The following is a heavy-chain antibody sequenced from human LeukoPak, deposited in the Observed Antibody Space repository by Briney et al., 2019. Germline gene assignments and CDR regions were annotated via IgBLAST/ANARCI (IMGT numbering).Heavy chain of an antibody. CDR3: ARDRDWAFDY. Sequence: PGGSLRLSCAASGFTFTSHGMHWVRQAPGKGLEWVAFTRNDGSNKCYADSVKGRFTISRDNSKNTLSLQMNSLRAEDTAVYYCARDRDWAFDYWGQGILVTVSS. V-gene: IGHV3-30*02. J-gene: IGHJ4*02. D-gene: IGHD2-21*01. CDR2: TRNDGSNK. CDR1: GFTFTSHG.